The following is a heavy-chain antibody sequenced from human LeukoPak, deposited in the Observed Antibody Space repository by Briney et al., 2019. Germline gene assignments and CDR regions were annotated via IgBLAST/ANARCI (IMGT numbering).Heavy chain of an antibody. CDR1: GFTFNNYW. Sequence: GGSLRLSCEASGFTFNNYWMSWVRQAPGKGLEWVANIKQDGSEKYYVDSVKGRFTISRDNAKNSLYLQMNSLRAEDTAVYYCANPIGSFNWGQGTLVTVSS. D-gene: IGHD3-10*01. CDR2: IKQDGSEK. J-gene: IGHJ4*02. CDR3: ANPIGSFN. V-gene: IGHV3-7*01.